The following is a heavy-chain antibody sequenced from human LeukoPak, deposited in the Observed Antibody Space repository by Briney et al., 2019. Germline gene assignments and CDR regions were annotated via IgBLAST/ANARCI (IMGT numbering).Heavy chain of an antibody. CDR3: AKDRDYYLVGFFDY. D-gene: IGHD3-10*01. CDR2: ISGSGVTT. J-gene: IGHJ4*02. Sequence: GGSLRLSCAASGFTFSSYAMSWVRQAPGKGLGWVSAISGSGVTTYYADSVKGRFTISRDNSKNTLYLQMNSLRAEDTALYYCAKDRDYYLVGFFDYWGQGTLVTVSS. V-gene: IGHV3-23*01. CDR1: GFTFSSYA.